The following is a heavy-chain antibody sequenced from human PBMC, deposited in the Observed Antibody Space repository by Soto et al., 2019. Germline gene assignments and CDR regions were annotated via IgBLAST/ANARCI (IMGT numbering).Heavy chain of an antibody. J-gene: IGHJ4*02. CDR3: ARGTWGISWPNFFDY. CDR1: GFNVTSND. V-gene: IGHV3-53*01. CDR2: IYAGGST. Sequence: GGSLRLSCPAPGFNVTSNDMSWVRQAPGKGLEWVSVIYAGGSTSYADSVKGRFTISRDNSNNTLYLQLNSLRAEDTAVYYCARGTWGISWPNFFDYWGQGVLVTVSS. D-gene: IGHD6-13*01.